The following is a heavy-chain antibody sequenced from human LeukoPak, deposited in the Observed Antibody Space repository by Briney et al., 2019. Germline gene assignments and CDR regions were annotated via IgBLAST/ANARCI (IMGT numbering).Heavy chain of an antibody. D-gene: IGHD3-3*01. Sequence: GGSLRLSCAASGFTFNFYGMQWVRQAPGKGLEWVAFIRNDGSNKSYADSVKGRFTISRDNSKNTVYLQMNSLRAEDTAVYYCAKEFLEWSQYYFDHWGQGTLATVSS. V-gene: IGHV3-30*02. CDR1: GFTFNFYG. CDR2: IRNDGSNK. CDR3: AKEFLEWSQYYFDH. J-gene: IGHJ4*02.